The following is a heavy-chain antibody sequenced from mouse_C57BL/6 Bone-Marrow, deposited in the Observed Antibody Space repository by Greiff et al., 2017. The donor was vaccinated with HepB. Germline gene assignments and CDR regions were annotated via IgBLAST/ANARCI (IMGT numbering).Heavy chain of an antibody. CDR2: FNPGSGGT. D-gene: IGHD2-5*01. J-gene: IGHJ3*01. CDR1: GYAFTNYL. CDR3: ARNRPYYSNYFAY. Sequence: VKLQESGAELVRPGTSVKVSCKASGYAFTNYLIEWVKQRPGQGLEWIGVFNPGSGGTNYNEKFKGKATLTADKSSSTAYMQLSSLTSEDSAVYFCARNRPYYSNYFAYWGQGTLVTVSA. V-gene: IGHV1-54*01.